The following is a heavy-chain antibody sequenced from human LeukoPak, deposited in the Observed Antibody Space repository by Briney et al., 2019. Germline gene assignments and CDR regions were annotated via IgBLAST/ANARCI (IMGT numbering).Heavy chain of an antibody. Sequence: GGSLRLSCAASGFTFSSYAMHWVRQAPGKGLEWVAVISYDGSNKYYADSVKGRFTISRVNPKNTLYLQMNSLRAEDTAVYYCARGSYGSGRDLDYWGQGTLVTVSS. CDR2: ISYDGSNK. CDR1: GFTFSSYA. D-gene: IGHD1-14*01. V-gene: IGHV3-30-3*01. J-gene: IGHJ4*02. CDR3: ARGSYGSGRDLDY.